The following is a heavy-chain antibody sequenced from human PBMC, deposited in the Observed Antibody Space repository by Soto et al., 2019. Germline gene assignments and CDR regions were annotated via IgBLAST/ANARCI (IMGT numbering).Heavy chain of an antibody. CDR3: ARGSGIVVIPAAYFDY. CDR2: IYYSGST. CDR1: GGSISSGGYY. Sequence: QVQLQESGPGLVKPSQTLSLTCTVSGGSISSGGYYWSWIRQHPGKGLEWIGYIYYSGSTYYNPSLRGRVTLSVDTSKTQFSLKLSSVTAADTAVYYCARGSGIVVIPAAYFDYWGQGTLVTVSS. V-gene: IGHV4-31*03. J-gene: IGHJ4*02. D-gene: IGHD2-2*01.